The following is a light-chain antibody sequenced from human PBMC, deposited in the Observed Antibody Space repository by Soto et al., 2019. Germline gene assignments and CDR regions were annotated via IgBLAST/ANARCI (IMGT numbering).Light chain of an antibody. CDR1: SSDVGGYNH. V-gene: IGLV2-14*01. Sequence: QSVLTQPASVSGSPGQSITISCTGPSSDVGGYNHVSWFQQHPGKAPKLMIYEVTNRPSGVSNRFSGSKSGNTASLSISGLQAEDEADYFCSSYTSSTTSVFGGGTKVTVL. CDR2: EVT. J-gene: IGLJ3*02. CDR3: SSYTSSTTSV.